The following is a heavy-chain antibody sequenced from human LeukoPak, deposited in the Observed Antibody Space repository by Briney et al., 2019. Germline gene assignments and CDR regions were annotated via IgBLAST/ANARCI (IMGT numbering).Heavy chain of an antibody. D-gene: IGHD3-22*01. V-gene: IGHV4-39*07. CDR1: GGSISSSSYY. CDR2: IYYSGST. Sequence: PSETLSLTCTVSGGSISSSSYYWGWIRQPPGKGLEWIGSIYYSGSTNYNPSLKSRVTISVDTSKNQFSLKLSSVTAADTAVYYCARVGPPYDSSGYYYDYWGQGTLVTVSS. CDR3: ARVGPPYDSSGYYYDY. J-gene: IGHJ4*02.